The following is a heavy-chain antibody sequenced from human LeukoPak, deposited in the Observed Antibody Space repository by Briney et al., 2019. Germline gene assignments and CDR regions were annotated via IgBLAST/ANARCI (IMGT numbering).Heavy chain of an antibody. J-gene: IGHJ5*02. Sequence: SVKVSCKASGGTFTSYAISWVRQAPGQGLEWMGGIIPIFGTANYAQKFQGRVTITADESTSTAYMELSSLRSEDTAVYYCAKGYCSSTSCYTGTGWFDPWGQGTLVTVSS. D-gene: IGHD2-2*02. CDR3: AKGYCSSTSCYTGTGWFDP. V-gene: IGHV1-69*01. CDR2: IIPIFGTA. CDR1: GGTFTSYA.